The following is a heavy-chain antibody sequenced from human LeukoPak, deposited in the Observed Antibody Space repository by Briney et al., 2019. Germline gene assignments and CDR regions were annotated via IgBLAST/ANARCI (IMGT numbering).Heavy chain of an antibody. J-gene: IGHJ5*02. CDR1: GFTFSSYN. CDR3: ARDLAPQCSGGSCYPAPTWFDP. D-gene: IGHD2-15*01. V-gene: IGHV3-21*06. CDR2: ISGRTDYI. Sequence: GGSLRLPCAASGFTFSSYNVNWVRQAPGKGLEWVSSISGRTDYIYYADSVKGRFTISRDNAKNVSYLQMNSLRAEDTAVYYCARDLAPQCSGGSCYPAPTWFDPWGQGTLVTVSS.